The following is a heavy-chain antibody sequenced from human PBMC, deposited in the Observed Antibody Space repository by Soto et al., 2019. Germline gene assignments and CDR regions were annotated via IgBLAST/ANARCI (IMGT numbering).Heavy chain of an antibody. CDR3: ARDTARAMVRIYYGMDV. D-gene: IGHD3-10*01. J-gene: IGHJ6*02. V-gene: IGHV3-33*01. CDR2: IWYDGSNK. Sequence: QVQLVESGGGVVQPGRSLRLSCAASGFSFISYGMHWVRQAPGKGLEWVAVIWYDGSNKYYADSVKGRFTISRDNSKNTLYLQMNSLRAEDTAVYYCARDTARAMVRIYYGMDVWGQGTTVTVSS. CDR1: GFSFISYG.